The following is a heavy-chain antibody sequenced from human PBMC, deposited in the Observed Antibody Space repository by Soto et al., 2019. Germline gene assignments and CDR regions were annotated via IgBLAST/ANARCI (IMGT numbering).Heavy chain of an antibody. CDR2: IIPILGIA. CDR1: GGTFSSYT. V-gene: IGHV1-69*04. CDR3: AREDYYGSKLMDV. Sequence: SVKVSCKASGGTFSSYTISWVRQAPGQGLEWMGRIIPILGIANYAQKFQGRVTITADKSTSTAYMELSSLRSEDTAVYYCAREDYYGSKLMDVWGQGTTVTVSS. D-gene: IGHD3-10*01. J-gene: IGHJ6*02.